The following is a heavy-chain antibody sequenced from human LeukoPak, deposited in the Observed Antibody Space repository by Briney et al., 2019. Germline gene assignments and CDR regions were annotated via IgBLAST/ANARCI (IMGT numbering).Heavy chain of an antibody. D-gene: IGHD3-10*01. CDR1: GGSISSYY. J-gene: IGHJ4*02. CDR3: ARVVPPFDY. CDR2: IYYSGST. Sequence: SETLSLTCTVSGGSISSYYWSWIRQPPGKGLEWIGYIYYSGSTNYNPSLKSRVTISVDTSKNQFSLKLSSVTAADTAVYYCARVVPPFDYWGQGTLVTVSS. V-gene: IGHV4-59*01.